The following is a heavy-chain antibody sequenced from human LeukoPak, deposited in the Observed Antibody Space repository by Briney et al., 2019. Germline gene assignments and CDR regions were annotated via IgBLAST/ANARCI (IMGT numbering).Heavy chain of an antibody. CDR3: ARRSRWQRTYYFDY. Sequence: SETLSLTCAVYGGSFSGYYWSWIRQPPGKGLEWIGEINHSGSTNYNPSLKSRVTISVDTSKNQFSLKLSSATAADTAVYYCARRSRWQRTYYFDYWGQGTLVTVSS. J-gene: IGHJ4*02. V-gene: IGHV4-34*01. CDR1: GGSFSGYY. D-gene: IGHD4-23*01. CDR2: INHSGST.